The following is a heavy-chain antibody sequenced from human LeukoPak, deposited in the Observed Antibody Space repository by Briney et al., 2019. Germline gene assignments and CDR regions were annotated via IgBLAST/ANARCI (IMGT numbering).Heavy chain of an antibody. Sequence: PGGSLRLSCAASELSFSSYAMSWVRQAPGKGLEWVAVISYDGSNKYYADSVKGRFTISRDNSKNTLYLQMNSLRAEDTAVYYCAKGSGMITFGGVFDYWGQGTLVTVSS. CDR3: AKGSGMITFGGVFDY. CDR2: ISYDGSNK. D-gene: IGHD3-16*01. V-gene: IGHV3-30-3*01. CDR1: ELSFSSYA. J-gene: IGHJ4*02.